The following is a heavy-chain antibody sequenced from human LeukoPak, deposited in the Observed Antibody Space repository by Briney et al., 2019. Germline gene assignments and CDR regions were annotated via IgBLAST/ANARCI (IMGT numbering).Heavy chain of an antibody. Sequence: ASVEVSCKASGYTFTSYGINWVRQAPGQGLEWMGWISGYNGNTDYAQKFQGRVTITTDESTSTAYMELSSLRSEDTAVYSCARDSPLRATAYSSASSGWYFDLWGRGTLVTVSS. CDR3: ARDSPLRATAYSSASSGWYFDL. CDR2: ISGYNGNT. V-gene: IGHV1-18*01. CDR1: GYTFTSYG. J-gene: IGHJ2*01. D-gene: IGHD6-6*01.